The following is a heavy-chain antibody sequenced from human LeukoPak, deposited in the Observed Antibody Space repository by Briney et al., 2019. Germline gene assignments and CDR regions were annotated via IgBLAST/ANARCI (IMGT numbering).Heavy chain of an antibody. CDR3: ARVQFQWFDP. CDR1: GFTFSDYY. V-gene: IGHV3-11*01. J-gene: IGHJ5*02. Sequence: GGSLRLSCAASGFTFSDYYMNWVRQAPGKGLEWVSYISTYGSTIYYADSVKGRFTISRDNAKNSLYLQMNSLRAEDTAVYYCARVQFQWFDPWGQGTLVTVSS. D-gene: IGHD6-19*01. CDR2: ISTYGSTI.